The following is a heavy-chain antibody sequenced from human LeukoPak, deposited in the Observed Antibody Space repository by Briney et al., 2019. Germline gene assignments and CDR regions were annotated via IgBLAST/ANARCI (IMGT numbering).Heavy chain of an antibody. V-gene: IGHV1-69*05. CDR3: ARSTLAGYCSSTSCYKWSDP. J-gene: IGHJ5*02. CDR1: GGTFSSYA. CDR2: IIPIFGTA. D-gene: IGHD2-2*02. Sequence: ASVKVSCKASGGTFSSYAISWVRQAPGRGLEWMGGIIPIFGTANYAQKFQGRVTITTDESTSTAYMELSSLRSEDTAVYYCARSTLAGYCSSTSCYKWSDPWGQGTLVTVSS.